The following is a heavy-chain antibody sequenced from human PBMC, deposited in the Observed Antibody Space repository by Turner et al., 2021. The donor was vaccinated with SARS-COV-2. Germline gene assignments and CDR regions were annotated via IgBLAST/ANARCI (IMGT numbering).Heavy chain of an antibody. CDR3: ARDLHGGRGP. D-gene: IGHD4-17*01. CDR1: GFTIRRNY. CDR2: IYSGDST. Sequence: VQRVVSGGGLVQPAGALILSWAASGFTIRRNYMSLVPQAAGKGVELVSIIYSGDSTFYADTLKGRFTIARDSSKNSLYLEMNSLRTEDTAVYYCARDLHGGRGPWGQGTLVTVSS. V-gene: IGHV3-66*01. J-gene: IGHJ5*02.